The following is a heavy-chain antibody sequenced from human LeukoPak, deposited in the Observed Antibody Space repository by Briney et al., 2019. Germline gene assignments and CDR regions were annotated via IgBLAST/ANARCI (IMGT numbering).Heavy chain of an antibody. Sequence: PSETLSLTCAVYGGSFSGYYWSWIRQPPGKGLEWIGEINHSGSTNYNPSLKSRVTISVDTSKNQFSLKLTSVTAADTALYSCARDVDGLIDYWGKGTLVT. CDR1: GGSFSGYY. CDR2: INHSGST. V-gene: IGHV4-34*01. J-gene: IGHJ4*02. D-gene: IGHD3-9*01. CDR3: ARDVDGLIDY.